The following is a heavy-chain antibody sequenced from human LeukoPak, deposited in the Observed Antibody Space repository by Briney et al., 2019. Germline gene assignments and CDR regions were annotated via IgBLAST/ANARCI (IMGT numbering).Heavy chain of an antibody. V-gene: IGHV3-33*01. CDR3: ARGTLWFGDSTPAFDI. CDR2: IWYDGSNK. CDR1: GFTFSSYG. J-gene: IGHJ3*02. D-gene: IGHD3-10*01. Sequence: GGSLRLSCAASGFTFSSYGMPWVRQAPGKGLEWVAVIWYDGSNKYYADSVKGRFTISRDNSKNTLYLQMNSLRAEDTAVYYCARGTLWFGDSTPAFDIWGQGTMVTVSS.